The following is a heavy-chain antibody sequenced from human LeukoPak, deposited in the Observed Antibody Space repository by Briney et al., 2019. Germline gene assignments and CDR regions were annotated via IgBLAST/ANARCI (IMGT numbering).Heavy chain of an antibody. J-gene: IGHJ4*02. CDR1: GLTFSSYA. CDR3: AIQPGGIVGAIDC. V-gene: IGHV3-23*01. CDR2: ISSSGGST. Sequence: GGSLRLSRAASGLTFSSYAMSWVRQAPGKGLEWVSGISSSGGSTYYADSVKGRFTISRDNSKNTLCLQMNSLRAEDTAVYYCAIQPGGIVGAIDCWGQGTLVTVSS. D-gene: IGHD1-26*01.